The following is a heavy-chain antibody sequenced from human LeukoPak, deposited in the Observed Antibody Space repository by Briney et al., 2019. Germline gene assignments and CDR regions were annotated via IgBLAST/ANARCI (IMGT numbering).Heavy chain of an antibody. J-gene: IGHJ4*02. CDR3: ARCYSSSWGSYFDY. Sequence: SETLSLTCTVSGGSISSYYWSWIRQPPGKGLEWIGYIYYSGSIFYNPSLKSRVTISVDTSKDQFSLKLTSVTAADTAVYYCARCYSSSWGSYFDYWGQGALVTVSS. CDR1: GGSISSYY. V-gene: IGHV4-59*01. CDR2: IYYSGSI. D-gene: IGHD6-13*01.